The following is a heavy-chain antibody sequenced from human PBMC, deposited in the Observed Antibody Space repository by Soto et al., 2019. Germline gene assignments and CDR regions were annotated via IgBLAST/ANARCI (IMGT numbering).Heavy chain of an antibody. V-gene: IGHV3-23*01. CDR3: AKDKGYYYGSGSYADAFDI. J-gene: IGHJ3*02. CDR1: GFTFSSYA. CDR2: ISGSGGST. D-gene: IGHD3-10*01. Sequence: GESLKISCAASGFTFSSYAMSWVRQAPGKGLEWVSAISGSGGSTYYADSVKGRFTISRDNSKNTLYLQMNSLRAEDTAVYYCAKDKGYYYGSGSYADAFDIWGQGTMVTVSS.